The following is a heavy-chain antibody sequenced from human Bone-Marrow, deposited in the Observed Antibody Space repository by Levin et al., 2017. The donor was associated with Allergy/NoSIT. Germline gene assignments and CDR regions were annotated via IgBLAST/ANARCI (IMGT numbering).Heavy chain of an antibody. J-gene: IGHJ6*02. D-gene: IGHD3-9*01. Sequence: PSETLSLTCTVSGGSISSYYWSWIRQPPGKGLEWIGYIYYSGSTNYNPSLKSRVTISVDTSKNQFSLKLSSVTAADTAVYYCARTVVGKGYDILTGYNPQYDYYGMDVWGQGTTVTVSS. CDR3: ARTVVGKGYDILTGYNPQYDYYGMDV. CDR1: GGSISSYY. CDR2: IYYSGST. V-gene: IGHV4-59*08.